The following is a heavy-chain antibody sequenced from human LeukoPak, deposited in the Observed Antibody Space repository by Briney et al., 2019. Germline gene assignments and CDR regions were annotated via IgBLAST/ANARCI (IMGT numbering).Heavy chain of an antibody. D-gene: IGHD4-23*01. CDR3: ARSSVGYGGTP. V-gene: IGHV1-3*01. Sequence: ASVKVSCKASGYTFTNYPIHWVRQAPGQRLEWMGWINAGNGNTEYSQKFQGRVTITRDTSASTAYMELSSLGSEDTAVYYCARSSVGYGGTPWGQGTLVTVSS. CDR1: GYTFTNYP. CDR2: INAGNGNT. J-gene: IGHJ5*02.